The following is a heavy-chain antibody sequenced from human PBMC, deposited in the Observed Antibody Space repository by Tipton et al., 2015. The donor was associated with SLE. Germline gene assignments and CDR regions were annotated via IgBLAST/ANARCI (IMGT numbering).Heavy chain of an antibody. J-gene: IGHJ4*02. V-gene: IGHV3-7*01. CDR2: IKQDGSEE. CDR3: AREDSSYVPSDFDY. CDR1: GFTFSSYW. Sequence: GSLRLSCAASGFTFSSYWMSWVRQAPGKGLEWVANIKQDGSEEYYVDSVKGRFTISRDNAKNSVYLQMNSPRDEDTAVYYCAREDSSYVPSDFDYWGQGALVTVSS. D-gene: IGHD6-6*01.